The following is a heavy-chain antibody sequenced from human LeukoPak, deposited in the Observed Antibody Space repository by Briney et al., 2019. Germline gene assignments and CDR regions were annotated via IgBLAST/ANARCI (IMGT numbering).Heavy chain of an antibody. CDR3: ATDRGSSWSLGY. V-gene: IGHV3-53*01. J-gene: IGHJ4*02. CDR2: IYSGGST. D-gene: IGHD6-13*01. Sequence: PGGSLRLSCAASRFTVSSNYMSWVSQARGKGLEWVSVIYSGGSTYYADSVKGRFTISRDNSKHTLYLQMNSLRAEDTAVYYCATDRGSSWSLGYWGQGTLVTVSS. CDR1: RFTVSSNY.